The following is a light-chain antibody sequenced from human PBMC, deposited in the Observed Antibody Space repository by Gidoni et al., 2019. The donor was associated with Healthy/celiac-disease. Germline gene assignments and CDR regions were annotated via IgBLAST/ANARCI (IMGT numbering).Light chain of an antibody. CDR2: DAS. V-gene: IGKV1-33*01. CDR3: QQYNNHPRT. CDR1: QDISNY. Sequence: IQMTQSPSSLSASVGDRVTITCQASQDISNYLTWYQQKPGKAPKLLIYDASNLERGVPSRFSGSGSGTEFTFTISSLQPEDFATYYCQQYNNHPRTFGGGTKVEIK. J-gene: IGKJ4*01.